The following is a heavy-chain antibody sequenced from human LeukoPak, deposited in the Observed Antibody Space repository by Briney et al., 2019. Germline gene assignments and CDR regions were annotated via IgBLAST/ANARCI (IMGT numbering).Heavy chain of an antibody. V-gene: IGHV3-48*03. CDR3: ARGSEVVITINYYYYMDV. CDR2: ISSSGSTI. D-gene: IGHD3-22*01. J-gene: IGHJ6*03. Sequence: PSGGSLRLSCAASGFTVSSYEMNWVRQAPGKGLEWVSYISSSGSTIYYADSVKGRFTISRDNAKNSLYLQMNSLRAEDTAVYYCARGSEVVITINYYYYMDVWGKGTTVTISS. CDR1: GFTVSSYE.